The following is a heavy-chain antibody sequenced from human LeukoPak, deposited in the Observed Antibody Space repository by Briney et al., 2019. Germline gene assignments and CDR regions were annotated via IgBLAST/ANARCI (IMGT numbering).Heavy chain of an antibody. CDR3: PRIGLGRDVYNSFDF. J-gene: IGHJ4*02. D-gene: IGHD5-24*01. V-gene: IGHV3-21*01. CDR1: GFTFSNYD. Sequence: GGSLSLSCTASGFTFSNYDMTWLRQAPGKGLEWVSSISATTIYTFSADSVRGRFTISRDNVENSLYLQMNNLRGEDTGVYFCPRIGLGRDVYNSFDFWGQGTLVTVSS. CDR2: ISATTIYT.